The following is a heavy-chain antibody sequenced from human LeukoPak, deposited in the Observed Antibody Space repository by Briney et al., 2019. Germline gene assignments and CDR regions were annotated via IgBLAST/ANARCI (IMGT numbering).Heavy chain of an antibody. D-gene: IGHD3-10*01. CDR1: GSTFSSYA. Sequence: ASVKVSCKASGSTFSSYAISWVRQAPGQGLEWMGGIIPIFGTANYAQKFQGRVTITADKSTSTAYMELSCLRSEDTAVYYCARGHMVRGVISPYGMDVWGKGTTVTVSS. J-gene: IGHJ6*04. CDR2: IIPIFGTA. V-gene: IGHV1-69*06. CDR3: ARGHMVRGVISPYGMDV.